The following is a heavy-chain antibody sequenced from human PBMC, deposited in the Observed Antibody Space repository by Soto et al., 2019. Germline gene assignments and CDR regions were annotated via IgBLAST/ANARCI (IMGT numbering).Heavy chain of an antibody. CDR2: ISGGGDTT. Sequence: GGSLRLSCAAPGFTVTDYAMSWVRQAPGKGLEWVSTISGGGDTTYYADSAKGRFTISRDNAKNTLYVQMNSLRAEDTAVYYCAKVTGASDYLPFDYWGQGTQVTVSS. CDR1: GFTVTDYA. J-gene: IGHJ4*02. V-gene: IGHV3-23*01. CDR3: AKVTGASDYLPFDY. D-gene: IGHD3-22*01.